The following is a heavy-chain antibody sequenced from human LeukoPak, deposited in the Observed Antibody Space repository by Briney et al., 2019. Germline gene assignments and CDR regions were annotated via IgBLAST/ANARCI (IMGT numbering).Heavy chain of an antibody. CDR2: ISGSGGST. CDR3: AKCDSSSWYPYYFDY. Sequence: GGSLRLSCAASGFTFSSYAMSWVRQAPGKGLEWVSAISGSGGSTYYADSVKGRFTISRDNSKNTLYLQMNSLRAEGTAVYYCAKCDSSSWYPYYFDYWGQGTLVTVSS. CDR1: GFTFSSYA. J-gene: IGHJ4*02. D-gene: IGHD6-13*01. V-gene: IGHV3-23*01.